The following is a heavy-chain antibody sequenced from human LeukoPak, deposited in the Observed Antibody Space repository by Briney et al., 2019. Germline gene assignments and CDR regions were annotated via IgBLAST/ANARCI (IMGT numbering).Heavy chain of an antibody. Sequence: TSETLSLTCTVSGGSIRSYYWSWIRQPPEKGLEWIGYIFYAGSITYNPSLKSRVTISLDTSKNLFSLKLNSVTAADTAVYYCASGGRGYSYGPLDYWGQGTLVTVSS. V-gene: IGHV4-59*08. J-gene: IGHJ4*02. D-gene: IGHD5-18*01. CDR2: IFYAGSI. CDR3: ASGGRGYSYGPLDY. CDR1: GGSIRSYY.